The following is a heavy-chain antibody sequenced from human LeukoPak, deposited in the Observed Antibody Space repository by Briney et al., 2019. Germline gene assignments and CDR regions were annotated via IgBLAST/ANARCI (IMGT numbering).Heavy chain of an antibody. V-gene: IGHV4-30-4*08. Sequence: SETLSLTCTVSGGSISSGDYYWSWIRQPPGKGLEWIGYIYYSGSTYYNPSLKSRVTISVDTSKNQFSLKLSSVTAADTAVYYCARDYCSGGSCNFDYWGQGTLVTVSS. CDR3: ARDYCSGGSCNFDY. J-gene: IGHJ4*02. CDR1: GGSISSGDYY. CDR2: IYYSGST. D-gene: IGHD2-15*01.